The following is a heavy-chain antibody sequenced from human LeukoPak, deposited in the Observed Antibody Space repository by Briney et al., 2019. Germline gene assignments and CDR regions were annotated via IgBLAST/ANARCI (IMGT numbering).Heavy chain of an antibody. CDR3: ASSLRGNYDDAFDI. D-gene: IGHD1-7*01. CDR2: INAGNGNT. J-gene: IGHJ3*02. CDR1: GYSFTNHA. Sequence: ASVKVSCKASGYSFTNHAMHWVRQAPGQSLEWMGWINAGNGNTKYSQEFQGRVTITRDTSASTAYMELSSLRSEDMAVYYCASSLRGNYDDAFDIWGQGTMVTVSS. V-gene: IGHV1-3*03.